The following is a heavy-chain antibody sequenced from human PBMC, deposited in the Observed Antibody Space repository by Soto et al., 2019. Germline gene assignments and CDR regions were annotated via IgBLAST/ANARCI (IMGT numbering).Heavy chain of an antibody. D-gene: IGHD3-3*02. J-gene: IGHJ1*01. CDR2: ISSGGDST. CDR3: ARDVALLVILDY. CDR1: GFAFSSYT. Sequence: EIQLVESGGDLVKSGGSLRLSCAASGFAFSSYTMNWVRQAPGKGLEWISSISSGGDSTHYADSVKGRFTVTRDSAKNSMSLQLHILRGEDKAVDYCARDVALLVILDYWGQGTRGTVSA. V-gene: IGHV3-21*06.